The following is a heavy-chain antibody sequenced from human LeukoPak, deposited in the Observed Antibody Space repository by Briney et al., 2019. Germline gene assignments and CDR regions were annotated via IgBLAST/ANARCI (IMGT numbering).Heavy chain of an antibody. CDR3: ARVRLYWYFDL. CDR1: GGSFSGYY. J-gene: IGHJ2*01. D-gene: IGHD6-19*01. V-gene: IGHV4-34*01. CDR2: INHSGST. Sequence: SETLSLTCAVYGGSFSGYYWSWIRQPPGKGLEWIGEINHSGSTNYNPSLKSRVTMSVDTSKNQFSLKLSSVTAADTAVYYCARVRLYWYFDLWGRGTLVTVSS.